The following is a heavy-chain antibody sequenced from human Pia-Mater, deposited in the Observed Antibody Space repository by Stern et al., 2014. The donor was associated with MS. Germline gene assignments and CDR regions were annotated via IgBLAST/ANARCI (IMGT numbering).Heavy chain of an antibody. J-gene: IGHJ4*02. CDR2: IYYSGST. CDR1: GGSISSSSYY. Sequence: QVQLQESGPGLVKPSETLSLTCTVSGGSISSSSYYWGWIRQPPGKGLEWIGSIYYSGSTYYNPSLKSRVTISVDPSKNQFPLKLSSVTAADTAVYYCDGYASWVDYWGQGTLVTVSS. D-gene: IGHD5-18*01. V-gene: IGHV4-39*01. CDR3: DGYASWVDY.